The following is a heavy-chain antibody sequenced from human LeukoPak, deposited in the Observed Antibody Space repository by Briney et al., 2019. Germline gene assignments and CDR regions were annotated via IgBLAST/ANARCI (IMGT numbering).Heavy chain of an antibody. D-gene: IGHD4-17*01. CDR1: GYTFTSYD. Sequence: ASVEVSCKASGYTFTSYDINWVRQATGQGLEWMGWMNPNSGNTGYAQKFQGRVTMTRNTSISTAYMELSSLRSEDTAVYYCARGHYGDYVFDYWGQGTLVTVSS. CDR2: MNPNSGNT. J-gene: IGHJ4*02. V-gene: IGHV1-8*01. CDR3: ARGHYGDYVFDY.